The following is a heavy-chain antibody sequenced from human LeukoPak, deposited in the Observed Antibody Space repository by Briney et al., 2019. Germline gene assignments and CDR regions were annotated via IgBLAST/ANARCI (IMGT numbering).Heavy chain of an antibody. V-gene: IGHV4-59*08. D-gene: IGHD5-18*01. J-gene: IGHJ4*02. CDR1: GGSISSYY. CDR3: ARLKPGYSYGYVDY. CDR2: IYYSGST. Sequence: SETLSLTCTVSGGSISSYYWSWIRQPPGKGLEWIGYIYYSGSTNYNPSLKSRVTISVDTSKNQFSLKLSSVTAADTAVYYCARLKPGYSYGYVDYWGQGTLVTVSP.